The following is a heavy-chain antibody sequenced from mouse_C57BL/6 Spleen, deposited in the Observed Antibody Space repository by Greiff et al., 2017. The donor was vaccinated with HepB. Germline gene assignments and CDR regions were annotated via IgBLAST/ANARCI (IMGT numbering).Heavy chain of an antibody. D-gene: IGHD1-1*01. Sequence: VQLQQSGPELVKPGDSVKISCKASGYSFTGYFMNWVMQSHGKSLEWIGRINPYNGDTFYNQKFKGKATLTVDKSSSTAHMELRSLTSEDSAVYYCARSTTVVATLYYYAMDYWGQGTSVTVSS. V-gene: IGHV1-20*01. J-gene: IGHJ4*01. CDR2: INPYNGDT. CDR1: GYSFTGYF. CDR3: ARSTTVVATLYYYAMDY.